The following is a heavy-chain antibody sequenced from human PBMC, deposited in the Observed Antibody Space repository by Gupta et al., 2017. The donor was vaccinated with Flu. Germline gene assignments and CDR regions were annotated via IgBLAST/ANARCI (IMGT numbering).Heavy chain of an antibody. D-gene: IGHD5-18*01. J-gene: IGHJ5*02. Sequence: QVQLVQSGAEVRTPGASVKVSCKPFGYNFTDYYLHWVRWAPGQGLEWMGWIYPHNGDTNYAQKFQGRVTVTRDTSVSTVYMDLSRLTSDDTAIYFCARDTAGIKYDAWGQGTLVTVSS. CDR3: ARDTAGIKYDA. V-gene: IGHV1-2*02. CDR2: IYPHNGDT. CDR1: GYNFTDYY.